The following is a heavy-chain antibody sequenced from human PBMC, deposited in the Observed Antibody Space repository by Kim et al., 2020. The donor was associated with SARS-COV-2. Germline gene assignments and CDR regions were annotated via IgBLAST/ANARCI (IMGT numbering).Heavy chain of an antibody. Sequence: SETRSLTCTVSGGSISSYYWSWIRQPPGKGLEWIGYIYYSGSTNYNPSLKSRVTISVDTSKNQFSLKLSSVTAADTAVYYCARDSREGFWFDPWGQGTLVTVSS. CDR2: IYYSGST. CDR1: GGSISSYY. V-gene: IGHV4-59*13. J-gene: IGHJ5*02. CDR3: ARDSREGFWFDP.